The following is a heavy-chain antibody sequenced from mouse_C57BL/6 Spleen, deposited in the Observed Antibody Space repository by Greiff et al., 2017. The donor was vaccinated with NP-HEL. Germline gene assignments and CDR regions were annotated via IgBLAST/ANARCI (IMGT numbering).Heavy chain of an antibody. CDR2: IDPSDSYT. V-gene: IGHV1-69*01. CDR1: GYTFTSYW. Sequence: VQLQQPGAELVMPGASVKLSCKASGYTFTSYWMHWVKQRPGQGLEWIGEIDPSDSYTNYNQKFKGKSTLTVDKSSSTAYMQLSSLTSEDSAVYYCARGRSVVAPIDYWGQGTTLTVSS. CDR3: ARGRSVVAPIDY. D-gene: IGHD1-1*01. J-gene: IGHJ2*01.